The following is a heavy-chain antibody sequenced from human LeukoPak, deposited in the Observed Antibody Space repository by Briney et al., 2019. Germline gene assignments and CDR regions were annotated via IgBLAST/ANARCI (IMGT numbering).Heavy chain of an antibody. CDR2: IYYTGSN. CDR1: GCSISTYY. V-gene: IGHV4-59*01. Sequence: PSETLSLTCTVSGCSISTYYWSWIRQPPGKGLEWIGYIYYTGSNSYNPSLKSRVTMSLDASKNQFSLKLSSVTAADTAVYYCARQTTSGWFDPWGQGTLVTVSS. CDR3: ARQTTSGWFDP. J-gene: IGHJ5*02. D-gene: IGHD1-1*01.